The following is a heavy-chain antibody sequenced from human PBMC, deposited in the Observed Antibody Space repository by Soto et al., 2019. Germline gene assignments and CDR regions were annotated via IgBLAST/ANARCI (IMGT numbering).Heavy chain of an antibody. V-gene: IGHV5-51*01. Sequence: XESLKISFQGSGYNFHTYWVAWVRQMPGKGLEWMGFIYPHDSDTRYSPSFRGQVTISADKSINTAYLQWTSLKASDTAIYFCARPTDYHYGMQVWGQGTTVTVSS. CDR1: GYNFHTYW. J-gene: IGHJ6*02. D-gene: IGHD4-17*01. CDR3: ARPTDYHYGMQV. CDR2: IYPHDSDT.